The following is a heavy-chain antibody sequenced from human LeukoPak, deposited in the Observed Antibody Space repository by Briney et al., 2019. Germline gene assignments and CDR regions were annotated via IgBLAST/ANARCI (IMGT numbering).Heavy chain of an antibody. Sequence: GGSLRLSCAASGFTFSSYAMSWVRQAPGKGLEWVSAISGSGGSTYYADSVKGRFTISRDNSKNTLYLQMNSLRAEDTAVYYCAKDLMANYYDSSGYLDYWGQGTLVIVSS. CDR3: AKDLMANYYDSSGYLDY. CDR2: ISGSGGST. J-gene: IGHJ4*02. V-gene: IGHV3-23*01. CDR1: GFTFSSYA. D-gene: IGHD3-22*01.